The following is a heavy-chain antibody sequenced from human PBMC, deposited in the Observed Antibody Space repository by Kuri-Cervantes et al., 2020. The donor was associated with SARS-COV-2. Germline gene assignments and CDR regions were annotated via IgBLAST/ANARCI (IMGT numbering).Heavy chain of an antibody. CDR2: ISSNGGST. D-gene: IGHD5-18*01. Sequence: GESLKISCSASGFAFSSYAMHWVRQAPGKGLEYVSAISSNGGSTYYADSVKGRFTISRDNSKNTLYLQTSSLRAEDTAVYYCVKDGAAMVTGPVGYYGMDVWGQGTTVTVSS. CDR1: GFAFSSYA. CDR3: VKDGAAMVTGPVGYYGMDV. J-gene: IGHJ6*02. V-gene: IGHV3-64D*08.